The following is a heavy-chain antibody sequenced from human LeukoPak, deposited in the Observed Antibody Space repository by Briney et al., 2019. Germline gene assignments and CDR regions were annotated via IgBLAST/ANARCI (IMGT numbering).Heavy chain of an antibody. CDR1: GYTFSSHG. D-gene: IGHD2-2*01. V-gene: IGHV1-18*01. J-gene: IGHJ3*02. Sequence: ASVRVSCKTSGYTFSSHGITWVRQAPGQGLEWMGWISASSGKTNIAQNLQARVTMTTDTSTSTAYMDLRSLRSDDTAVYYCARANCGRTSCYFDIWGQGTMVTFSS. CDR3: ARANCGRTSCYFDI. CDR2: ISASSGKT.